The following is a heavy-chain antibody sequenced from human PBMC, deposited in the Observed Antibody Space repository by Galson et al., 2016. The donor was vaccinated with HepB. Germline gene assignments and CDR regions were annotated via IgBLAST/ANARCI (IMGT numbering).Heavy chain of an antibody. CDR1: GFSLSTGGMA. J-gene: IGHJ4*02. CDR3: ARILAFDSSGYYHELLDY. CDR2: IYWDDDK. D-gene: IGHD3-22*01. V-gene: IGHV2-5*02. Sequence: PALVKPTQTLTLTCTFSGFSLSTGGMAVGWIRQPPGKALEWLALIYWDDDKRYSPSLKSRVTITTDTSKNQVVLKMTNIDPVDTATYYCARILAFDSSGYYHELLDYWGQGTLVTVSS.